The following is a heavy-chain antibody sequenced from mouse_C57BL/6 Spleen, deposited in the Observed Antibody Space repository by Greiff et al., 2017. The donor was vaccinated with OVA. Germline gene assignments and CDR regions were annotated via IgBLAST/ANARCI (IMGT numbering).Heavy chain of an antibody. D-gene: IGHD2-4*01. CDR1: GFTFSSYA. J-gene: IGHJ2*01. CDR2: ISDGGSYT. CDR3: ARDGRLRPFDY. V-gene: IGHV5-4*01. Sequence: EVKLVESGGGLVKPGGSLKLSCAASGFTFSSYAMSWVRQTPEKRLEWVATISDGGSYTYYPDNVKGRFTISRDNAKNNLYLQMSHLKSEDTAMYYCARDGRLRPFDYWGQGTTLTVSS.